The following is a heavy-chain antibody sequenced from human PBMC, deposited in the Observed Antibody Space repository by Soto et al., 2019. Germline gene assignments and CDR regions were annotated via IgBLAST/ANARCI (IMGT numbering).Heavy chain of an antibody. Sequence: QVQLVESGGGVVQPGRSLRLSCAASGFTFSSYGMHWVRQAPGKGLEWVAVIWYDGSNKYYADSVKGRFTISRDNSKNTLYLQMNSLRAEDTAVYYCARDAAPYYYDSSGYYPKYFQHWGQGTLVTVSS. V-gene: IGHV3-33*01. D-gene: IGHD3-22*01. CDR3: ARDAAPYYYDSSGYYPKYFQH. J-gene: IGHJ1*01. CDR1: GFTFSSYG. CDR2: IWYDGSNK.